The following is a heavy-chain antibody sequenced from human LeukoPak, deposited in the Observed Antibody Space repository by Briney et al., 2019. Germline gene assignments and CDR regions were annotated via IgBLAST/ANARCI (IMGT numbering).Heavy chain of an antibody. CDR2: ISGSGGST. Sequence: GGSLRLSCAASGFTFSSYAMSWVSQAPGKGLEWVSAISGSGGSTYYADSVKGRFTISRDNSKNTLYLQMNSLRAEDTAVYYCAKDQRYCGGDCYSSFDYWGQGTLVTVSS. CDR1: GFTFSSYA. CDR3: AKDQRYCGGDCYSSFDY. J-gene: IGHJ4*02. D-gene: IGHD2-21*02. V-gene: IGHV3-23*01.